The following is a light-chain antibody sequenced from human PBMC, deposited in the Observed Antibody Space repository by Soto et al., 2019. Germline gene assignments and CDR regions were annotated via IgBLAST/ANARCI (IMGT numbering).Light chain of an antibody. V-gene: IGKV3-15*01. CDR3: QHYNNWPA. CDR2: GAS. Sequence: EIMMTQSPATLSVSPGDRATLSCRASQSVRSNLAWYQQKPGQSPRLLIYGASTRATGVPARFSGSGSGTEFTLTISSLQSEDFAVYYCQHYNNWPAFDQGTKVEIK. J-gene: IGKJ1*01. CDR1: QSVRSN.